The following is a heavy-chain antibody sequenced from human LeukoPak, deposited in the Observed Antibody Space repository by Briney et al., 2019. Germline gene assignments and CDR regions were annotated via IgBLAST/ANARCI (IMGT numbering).Heavy chain of an antibody. CDR1: GFTFSSYT. Sequence: GGSLRLSCAASGFTFSSYTMNWVRQAPGKGLEWVSSITSSSSYTYYADSVEGRFTISRDNAKNSLYLQMNSLRAEDTAVYYCARVWGQLVDFWGQGTLLTVSS. J-gene: IGHJ4*02. V-gene: IGHV3-21*01. CDR3: ARVWGQLVDF. D-gene: IGHD6-13*01. CDR2: ITSSSSYT.